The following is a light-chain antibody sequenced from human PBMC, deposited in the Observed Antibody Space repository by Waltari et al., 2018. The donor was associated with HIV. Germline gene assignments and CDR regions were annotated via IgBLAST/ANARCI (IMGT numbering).Light chain of an antibody. CDR3: QHYYNWPPWT. CDR1: QSITSW. Sequence: DIQMTQSPSTLSASVGDRVTVTCRASQSITSWLAWYQQKPGKAPKLLIYKASVLETGVPSRFSGSGSGTEFTLTISSLQPDDFATYYCQHYYNWPPWTFGQGTKVEIK. CDR2: KAS. J-gene: IGKJ1*01. V-gene: IGKV1-5*03.